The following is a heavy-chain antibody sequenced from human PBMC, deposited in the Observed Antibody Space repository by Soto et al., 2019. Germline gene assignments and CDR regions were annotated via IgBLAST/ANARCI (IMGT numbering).Heavy chain of an antibody. V-gene: IGHV3-23*01. CDR1: GFTFSSYA. CDR2: ISGSGGST. J-gene: IGHJ4*02. CDR3: AKNPYEYYYVRVDY. D-gene: IGHD3-10*02. Sequence: TGGSLRLSCAASGFTFSSYAMSWVRQAPGKGLEWVSAISGSGGSTYYADSVKGRFTISRDNSKNTLYLQMNSLRAEDTAVYYCAKNPYEYYYVRVDYWGQGTLVTVSS.